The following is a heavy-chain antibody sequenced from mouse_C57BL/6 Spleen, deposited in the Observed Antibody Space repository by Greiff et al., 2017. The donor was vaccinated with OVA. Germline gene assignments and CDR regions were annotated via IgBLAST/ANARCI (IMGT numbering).Heavy chain of an antibody. D-gene: IGHD1-1*02. CDR3: ASGVNDSDY. CDR2: INPSTGGT. J-gene: IGHJ2*01. Sequence: VQLQQSGPELVKPGASVKISCKASGYSFTGYYMNWVKQSPEKSLEWIGEINPSTGGTTYNQKFKAKATLTVDKSSSTAYMQLKSLTSEDSAVYDCASGVNDSDYWGQGTTLTVSS. CDR1: GYSFTGYY. V-gene: IGHV1-42*01.